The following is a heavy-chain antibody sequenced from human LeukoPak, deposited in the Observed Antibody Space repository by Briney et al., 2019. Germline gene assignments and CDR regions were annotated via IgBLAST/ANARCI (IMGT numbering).Heavy chain of an antibody. V-gene: IGHV4-39*07. CDR2: IYYSGSA. J-gene: IGHJ4*02. CDR1: GDSIISHSDY. CDR3: VRERTEGYYDNSGSFDY. Sequence: PSETLSLTCTVSGDSIISHSDYWGWIRQPPGKGLEWLGNIYYSGSAYYNVPLMSRVVLSVDTSKNQFSLKLTSVTAADTAMYFCVRERTEGYYDNSGSFDYWGQGILVTVSS. D-gene: IGHD3-22*01.